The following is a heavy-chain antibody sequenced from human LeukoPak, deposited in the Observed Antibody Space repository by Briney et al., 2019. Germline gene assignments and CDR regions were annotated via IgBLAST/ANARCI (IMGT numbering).Heavy chain of an antibody. V-gene: IGHV3-23*01. CDR2: ISESGNAT. J-gene: IGHJ4*02. CDR3: APGLTY. Sequence: GRSLRLSCAASGITFTTYVISWVRQAPGRGLEWVSGISESGNATYYTDSVAGRFSVSRDNSKNKVYLHMTSLRIEDTAIYYCAPGLTYWGQGALVTVAS. CDR1: GITFTTYV. D-gene: IGHD2-8*02.